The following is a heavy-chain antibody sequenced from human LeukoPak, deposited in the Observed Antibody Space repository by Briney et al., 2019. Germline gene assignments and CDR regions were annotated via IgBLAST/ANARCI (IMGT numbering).Heavy chain of an antibody. CDR3: ARDSGEYKLLWVGYFDY. V-gene: IGHV3-30*01. Sequence: PGGSLRLSCAASGFTFSSYAMHWVRQAPGKGLEWVAVISYDGSNKYYADSVKGRFTISRDNSKNTLYLQMNSLRAEDTAVYYWARDSGEYKLLWVGYFDYWGQGTLVTVSS. CDR2: ISYDGSNK. CDR1: GFTFSSYA. J-gene: IGHJ4*02. D-gene: IGHD2-2*01.